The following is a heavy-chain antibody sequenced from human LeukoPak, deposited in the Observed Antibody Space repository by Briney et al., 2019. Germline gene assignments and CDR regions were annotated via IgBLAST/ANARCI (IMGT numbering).Heavy chain of an antibody. CDR1: GGSFSGYY. CDR2: INHSGST. D-gene: IGHD1-26*01. CDR3: ARGRGATSLGY. V-gene: IGHV4-34*01. J-gene: IGHJ4*02. Sequence: SETLSLTCAVYGGSFSGYYWSWIRQPPGKGLEWIGEINHSGSTDHNPSLKSRVTISVDTSKNQFSLKLSSVTAADTAVYYCARGRGATSLGYWGQGTLVTVSS.